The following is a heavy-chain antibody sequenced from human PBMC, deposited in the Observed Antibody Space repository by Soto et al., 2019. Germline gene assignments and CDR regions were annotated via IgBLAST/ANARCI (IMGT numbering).Heavy chain of an antibody. CDR2: MSGNGGGT. Sequence: EVQLLESGGGWVQPGGSLRLSCAASGFTFSSYAMTWVRQAPGKGLEWVSAMSGNGGGTYYADSVKGRFTISRDYSKNTVYLQMNSLRAEDTAVYYCAKVATLITMVRGVYFDHWGQGTLVTVSA. J-gene: IGHJ4*02. D-gene: IGHD3-10*01. CDR1: GFTFSSYA. CDR3: AKVATLITMVRGVYFDH. V-gene: IGHV3-23*01.